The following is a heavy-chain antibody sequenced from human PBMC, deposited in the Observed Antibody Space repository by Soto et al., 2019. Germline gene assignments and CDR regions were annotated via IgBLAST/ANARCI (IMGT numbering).Heavy chain of an antibody. CDR2: IIPIFGTV. D-gene: IGHD2-21*02. Sequence: SVKVSCKASGGTFSSYVISWVRQAPGQGLEWMGRIIPIFGTVDYAQRFQGRVTITADESTGTAYMELSSLRSEDTALYYCARVGKYWGGACPKSFQHWGQGTLATVSS. J-gene: IGHJ1*01. CDR1: GGTFSSYV. V-gene: IGHV1-69*13. CDR3: ARVGKYWGGACPKSFQH.